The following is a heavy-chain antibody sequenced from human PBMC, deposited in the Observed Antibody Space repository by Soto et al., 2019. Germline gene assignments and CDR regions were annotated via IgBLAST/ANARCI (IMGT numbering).Heavy chain of an antibody. J-gene: IGHJ6*02. CDR1: GFAFSTYW. V-gene: IGHV3-74*01. CDR3: ARGAKNVYAMDV. Sequence: GGSLRLSCAASGFAFSTYWMHWFRQAPGKGLLWVSRIKFDGSSTYYGDSVKGRFTISRDDAKNTLFLQMNGLRVDDTAVYYCARGAKNVYAMDVWGQGTTVTVSS. D-gene: IGHD1-1*01. CDR2: IKFDGSST.